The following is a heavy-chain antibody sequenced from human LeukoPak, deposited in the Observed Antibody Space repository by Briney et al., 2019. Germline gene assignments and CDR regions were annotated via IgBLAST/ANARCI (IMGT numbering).Heavy chain of an antibody. V-gene: IGHV1-2*02. CDR2: INPNSGGT. D-gene: IGHD4-11*01. J-gene: IGHJ4*02. Sequence: ASVKVSCKASGYTFTGDYMHWVRQAPGQGLEWMGWINPNSGGTNYAQKFQGRVTMTRDTSISTAYMELSRLRSDDTAVYYCARGPTRHYSNVGYWGQGTLVTVSS. CDR3: ARGPTRHYSNVGY. CDR1: GYTFTGDY.